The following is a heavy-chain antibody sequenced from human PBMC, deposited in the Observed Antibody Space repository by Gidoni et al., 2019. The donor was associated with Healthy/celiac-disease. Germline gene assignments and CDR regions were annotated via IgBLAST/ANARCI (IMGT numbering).Heavy chain of an antibody. CDR1: GGSISSSSYY. CDR2: IYYSGST. D-gene: IGHD3-10*01. CDR3: ARHPNPHLWFGELLDPQFDY. Sequence: QLQLQESGPGLVKPSETLSLTCTVSGGSISSSSYYWGWIRQPPGKGLEWIGSIYYSGSTYYNPSLKSRVTISVDTSKNQFSLKLSSVTAADTAVYYCARHPNPHLWFGELLDPQFDYWGQGTLVTVSS. J-gene: IGHJ4*02. V-gene: IGHV4-39*01.